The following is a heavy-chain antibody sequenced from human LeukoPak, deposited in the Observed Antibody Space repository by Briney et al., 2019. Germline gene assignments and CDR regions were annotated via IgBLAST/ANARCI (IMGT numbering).Heavy chain of an antibody. J-gene: IGHJ4*02. Sequence: GASVKVSCKASGGTFSSYAISWVRQAPGQGLEWMGGIIPIFGTANYAQKFQGRVTITADKSTSTAYMELSSLRSEDTAVYYCARGPHYYDSSGPDYWGQGTLVTVSS. V-gene: IGHV1-69*06. D-gene: IGHD3-22*01. CDR1: GGTFSSYA. CDR2: IIPIFGTA. CDR3: ARGPHYYDSSGPDY.